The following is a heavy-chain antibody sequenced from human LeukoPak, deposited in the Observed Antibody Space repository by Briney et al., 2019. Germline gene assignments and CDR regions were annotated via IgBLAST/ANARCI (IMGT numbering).Heavy chain of an antibody. Sequence: SETLSLTCAVYGGSFSGYYWSWIRQPPGKGLEWIGSIYYSGSTYYNPSLKSRVTISVDTSKNQFSLKLSSVTAADTAVYYCASRTAAGRRPWGQGTLVTVSS. D-gene: IGHD6-13*01. CDR2: IYYSGST. V-gene: IGHV4-34*01. CDR1: GGSFSGYY. J-gene: IGHJ5*02. CDR3: ASRTAAGRRP.